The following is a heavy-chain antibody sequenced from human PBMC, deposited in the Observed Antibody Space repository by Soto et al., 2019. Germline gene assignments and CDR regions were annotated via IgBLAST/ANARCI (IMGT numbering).Heavy chain of an antibody. CDR3: ARRGKSDAFDI. V-gene: IGHV4-39*01. J-gene: IGHJ3*02. Sequence: SVTLSLTCTVSGGSISNSSYYWGWIRQPPGKGLEWIGSIYYSGSTYYNPSLKSRVTISVDTSKNQFSLKLSSVTAADTAVYYCARRGKSDAFDIWGQGTMVTVSS. CDR1: GGSISNSSYY. D-gene: IGHD1-26*01. CDR2: IYYSGST.